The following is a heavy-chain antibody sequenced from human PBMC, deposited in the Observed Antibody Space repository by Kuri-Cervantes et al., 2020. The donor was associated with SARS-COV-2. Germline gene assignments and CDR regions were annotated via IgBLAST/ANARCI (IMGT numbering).Heavy chain of an antibody. CDR2: IYTSGST. D-gene: IGHD5-12*01. CDR3: ARGWIVATISSNWFDP. Sequence: SETLSLTCTVSGGSISSYYWSWIRQPAGKGLEWIGRIYTSGSTNYNPSLKSRVTMSVDTSKNQFSLKLSSVTAADTAVYYCARGWIVATISSNWFDPWGLGTLVTVSS. V-gene: IGHV4-4*07. CDR1: GGSISSYY. J-gene: IGHJ5*02.